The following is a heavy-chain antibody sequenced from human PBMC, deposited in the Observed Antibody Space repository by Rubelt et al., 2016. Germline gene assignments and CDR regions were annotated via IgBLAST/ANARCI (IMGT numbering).Heavy chain of an antibody. D-gene: IGHD3-3*01. CDR2: IIPIFGMA. CDR3: ARDGYDFWSGYYTY. J-gene: IGHJ4*02. CDR1: A. V-gene: IGHV1-69*04. Sequence: AVTWVRQAPGQGLEWMGRIIPIFGMANYAQKFQGRVTITADKSTSTAYMDLTGLRSEDTAVHYCARDGYDFWSGYYTYWGQGTLVTVSS.